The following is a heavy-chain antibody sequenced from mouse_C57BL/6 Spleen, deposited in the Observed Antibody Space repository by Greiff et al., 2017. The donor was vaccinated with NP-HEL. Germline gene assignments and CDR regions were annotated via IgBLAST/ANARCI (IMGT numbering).Heavy chain of an antibody. Sequence: QVQLKESGAELARPGASVKLSCKASGYTFTSYGISWVKQRTGQGLEWIGEIYPRSGNTYYNEKFKGKATLTADKSSSTAYMELRSLTSEDSAVYFCARSGVTTVVEWYFDVWGTGTTVTVSS. J-gene: IGHJ1*03. D-gene: IGHD1-1*01. CDR3: ARSGVTTVVEWYFDV. CDR2: IYPRSGNT. CDR1: GYTFTSYG. V-gene: IGHV1-81*01.